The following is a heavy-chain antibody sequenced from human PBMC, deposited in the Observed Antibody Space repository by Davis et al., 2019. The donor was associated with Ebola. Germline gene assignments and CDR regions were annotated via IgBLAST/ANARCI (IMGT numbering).Heavy chain of an antibody. CDR2: ISAYNGNT. CDR1: GYTFTSYG. V-gene: IGHV1-18*01. D-gene: IGHD6-13*01. J-gene: IGHJ4*02. Sequence: AASVKVSCKASGYTFTSYGISWVRQAPGQGLEWMGWISAYNGNTNYAQKLQGRVTMTTDTSTSTAYMELGSLRSDDTAVYYCARDRGLIAAAGTFDYWGQGTLVTVSS. CDR3: ARDRGLIAAAGTFDY.